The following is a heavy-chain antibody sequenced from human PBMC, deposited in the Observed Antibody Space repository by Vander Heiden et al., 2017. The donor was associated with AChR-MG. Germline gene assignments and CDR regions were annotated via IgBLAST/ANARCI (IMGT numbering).Heavy chain of an antibody. CDR1: GFTFSSPG. CDR2: ISYDGSNK. CDR3: AKNRDTYYYDSSGYSLDY. D-gene: IGHD3-22*01. Sequence: QVQLVESGGGVVQPGRALKPPCAASGFTFSSPGMHWVRQAPGKGLEWVAVISYDGSNKYYADSVKGRFTISRDNSKNTLYLQMNSLRAEDTAVYYCAKNRDTYYYDSSGYSLDYWGQGTLVTVSS. V-gene: IGHV3-30*18. J-gene: IGHJ4*02.